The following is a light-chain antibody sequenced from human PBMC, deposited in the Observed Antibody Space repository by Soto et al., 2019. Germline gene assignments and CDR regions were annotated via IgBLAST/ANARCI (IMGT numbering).Light chain of an antibody. Sequence: QSALTQPASVSGSPGQSITISCTGTSSDVGAYNYVSWYQHHPGKAPKLMIYDVSNRPSGVSNRFSGSKSGNTASLTISGLQAEDGADYYCNSFTTSSTLVFGGGTQLTVL. V-gene: IGLV2-14*03. CDR2: DVS. CDR3: NSFTTSSTLV. CDR1: SSDVGAYNY. J-gene: IGLJ2*01.